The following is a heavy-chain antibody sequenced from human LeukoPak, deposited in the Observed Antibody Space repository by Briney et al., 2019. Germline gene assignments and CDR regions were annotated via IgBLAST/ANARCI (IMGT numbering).Heavy chain of an antibody. V-gene: IGHV4-39*01. Sequence: PSETLSLTCTVSGGSISSSSYYWGWIRQPPGKGLEWIGSIYYSGSTYYNPSPKSRVTISVDTSKNQFSLKLSSVTAADTAVYYCASTLIAARLFDIWGQGTMVTVSS. CDR1: GGSISSSSYY. CDR3: ASTLIAARLFDI. J-gene: IGHJ3*02. CDR2: IYYSGST. D-gene: IGHD6-6*01.